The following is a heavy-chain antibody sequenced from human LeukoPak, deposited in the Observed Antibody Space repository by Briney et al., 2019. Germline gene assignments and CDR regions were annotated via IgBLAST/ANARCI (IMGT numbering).Heavy chain of an antibody. CDR2: ITGSGTTT. CDR3: GIDPNGDYIGAFDF. J-gene: IGHJ3*01. CDR1: GICFRNYA. D-gene: IGHD4-17*01. Sequence: GSLRLSCVASGICFRNYAMTWVRQAPGKGLEWVSSITGSGTTTRYADSVKGRFTISRDNSVDTLYLQVNSLSAEDTAVYYCGIDPNGDYIGAFDFWGHGTKVTASS. V-gene: IGHV3-23*01.